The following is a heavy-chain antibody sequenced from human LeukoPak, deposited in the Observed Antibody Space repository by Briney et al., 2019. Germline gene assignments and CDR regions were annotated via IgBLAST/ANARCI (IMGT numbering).Heavy chain of an antibody. CDR1: GFXFSSYS. CDR2: ISASSIYI. CDR3: ARADGPTMTTATVQDF. V-gene: IGHV3-21*01. Sequence: GGSLRLSCEASGFXFSSYSINWVRQAPGKGLEWVSSISASSIYIYYADSVKGRFTISRDNAKNSLYLQMNSLRVEDTAVYYCARADGPTMTTATVQDFWGQGTLVTVSS. D-gene: IGHD4-17*01. J-gene: IGHJ4*02.